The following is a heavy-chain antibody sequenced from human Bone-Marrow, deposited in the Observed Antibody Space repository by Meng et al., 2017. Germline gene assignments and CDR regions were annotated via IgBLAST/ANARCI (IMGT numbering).Heavy chain of an antibody. CDR3: ARDEDISAAGKLFGDY. CDR1: GHTFPDYY. J-gene: IGHJ4*02. D-gene: IGHD6-13*01. V-gene: IGHV1-2*06. CDR2: INPKSGDT. Sequence: QGQLGQCGAELKKPGASVKVPCKASGHTFPDYYLHWVRRAPGQGLEWMGRINPKSGDTHYAQKFQGRVTMTGDTSISTAYMELSGLRSDDTAMYYCARDEDISAAGKLFGDYWGQGTLVTVSS.